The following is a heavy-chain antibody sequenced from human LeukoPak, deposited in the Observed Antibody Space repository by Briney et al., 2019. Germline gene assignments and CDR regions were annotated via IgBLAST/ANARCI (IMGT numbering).Heavy chain of an antibody. CDR2: IHYSGST. D-gene: IGHD2-15*01. CDR3: ARHGGVGGYCSGGSCRFDS. V-gene: IGHV4-59*11. J-gene: IGHJ4*02. CDR1: GASISSHY. Sequence: SETLSLTCSVSGASISSHYWSWIRQPPGKGLEWIGYIHYSGSTNYNPSLKSRVTISLDTSKNQFSLKLTSVTAADTAVYYCARHGGVGGYCSGGSCRFDSWGQGTLITVSS.